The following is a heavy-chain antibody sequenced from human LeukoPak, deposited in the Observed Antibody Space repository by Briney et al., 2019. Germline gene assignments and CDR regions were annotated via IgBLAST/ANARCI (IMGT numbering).Heavy chain of an antibody. Sequence: ASVKVSCKVSGYTLTELSMHWVRQAPGKGLEWMGGCDPEDGETIYAQKFQGRVTMTEDTSTDTAYMELSSLRSEDTAVYYCATGIGTTPDYYFDYWGQGTLVTVSS. CDR3: ATGIGTTPDYYFDY. D-gene: IGHD1-1*01. CDR1: GYTLTELS. CDR2: CDPEDGET. V-gene: IGHV1-24*01. J-gene: IGHJ4*02.